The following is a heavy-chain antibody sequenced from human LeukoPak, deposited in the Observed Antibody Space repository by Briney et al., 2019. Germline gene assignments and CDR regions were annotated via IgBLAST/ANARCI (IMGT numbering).Heavy chain of an antibody. D-gene: IGHD5-18*01. CDR3: TSTPDTAMAAYYYYMDV. CDR2: INSGGDDT. Sequence: GGSLRLSCAASGFTFSTYSMSWVRQAPGKGLEWVSSINSGGDDTYYAVSVKGRFTSSRDNSKNTLYLQMSSLRAEDTAVYYCTSTPDTAMAAYYYYMDVWGKGTTVTVSS. J-gene: IGHJ6*03. V-gene: IGHV3-23*01. CDR1: GFTFSTYS.